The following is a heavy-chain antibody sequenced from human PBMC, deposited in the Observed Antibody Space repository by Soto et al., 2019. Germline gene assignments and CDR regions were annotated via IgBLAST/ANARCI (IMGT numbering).Heavy chain of an antibody. CDR1: GFTFSSYW. J-gene: IGHJ6*02. CDR2: INSDGSST. D-gene: IGHD3-22*01. Sequence: EVQLVESGGGLVQPGGSLRLSCAASGFTFSSYWMHWVRQAPGKGLVWVSRINSDGSSTSYADSVKGRFTISRDNAKNTLYLQVNSLRAEDTAVYYCARAHDSSGLMDVWGQGTTVTVSS. CDR3: ARAHDSSGLMDV. V-gene: IGHV3-74*01.